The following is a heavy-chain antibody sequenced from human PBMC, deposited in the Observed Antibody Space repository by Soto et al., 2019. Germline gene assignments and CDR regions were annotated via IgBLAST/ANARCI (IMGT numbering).Heavy chain of an antibody. J-gene: IGHJ5*02. CDR3: ARDHFDCSGDSCYSGWFDP. V-gene: IGHV4-30-4*01. CDR1: GGSISSGDYY. Sequence: QVQLQESGPGLVKPSQTLSLTCTVSGGSISSGDYYWSWIRQPPGKGLEWIGYISYRGTTFYNPSLKSRVTISADTSKNQFSLNLSSVTAADTAVYYCARDHFDCSGDSCYSGWFDPWGQGNLVTVSS. D-gene: IGHD2-15*01. CDR2: ISYRGTT.